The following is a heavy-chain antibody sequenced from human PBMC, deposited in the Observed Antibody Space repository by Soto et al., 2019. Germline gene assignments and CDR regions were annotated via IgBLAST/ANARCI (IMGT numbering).Heavy chain of an antibody. CDR3: ARGAATIFGVVSRNYFDY. D-gene: IGHD3-3*01. CDR1: GYTFTSYA. CDR2: SNAGNGNT. V-gene: IGHV1-3*02. J-gene: IGHJ4*02. Sequence: QVQLVQSGAEVKKPGASVKVSCKASGYTFTSYAMHWVRQAPGQRLEWMGWSNAGNGNTKYSQEFKGRVTITRETSASTAYMELSSLGSEDTAVYYCARGAATIFGVVSRNYFDYWGQGTPVTVSS.